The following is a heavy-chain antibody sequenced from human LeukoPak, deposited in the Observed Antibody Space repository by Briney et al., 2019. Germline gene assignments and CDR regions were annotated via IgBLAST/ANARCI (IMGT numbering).Heavy chain of an antibody. CDR3: ARRPFEAMDDAFDI. J-gene: IGHJ3*02. CDR2: INHSGST. Sequence: SETLSLTCAVYGGSFSGYYWSWIRQPPGKGLEWIGEINHSGSTNYNPSLKSRVTISVDTSKNQFSLKLSSVTAADTAVYYCARRPFEAMDDAFDIWGQGTMVTVSS. V-gene: IGHV4-34*01. CDR1: GGSFSGYY. D-gene: IGHD5-18*01.